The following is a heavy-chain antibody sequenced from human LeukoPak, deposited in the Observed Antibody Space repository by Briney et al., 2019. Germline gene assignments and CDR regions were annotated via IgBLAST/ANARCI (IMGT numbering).Heavy chain of an antibody. D-gene: IGHD1-7*01. J-gene: IGHJ4*02. V-gene: IGHV1-2*02. CDR2: INPNSGGT. CDR1: GYTFTGYY. CDR3: AREGEMDDWNYQI. Sequence: ASVKVSCKXSGYTFTGYYMHWVRQSPGQGLEWMGWINPNSGGTNYSQKFQGRVTMTRDTSISTAYMELSRLRSDDTAVYYCAREGEMDDWNYQIWGQGTLVTVSS.